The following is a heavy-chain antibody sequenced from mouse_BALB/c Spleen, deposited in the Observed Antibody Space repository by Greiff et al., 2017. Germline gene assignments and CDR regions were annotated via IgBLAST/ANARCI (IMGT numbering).Heavy chain of an antibody. CDR1: GFTFSSFG. D-gene: IGHD2-10*02. J-gene: IGHJ1*01. CDR3: ARWGYGNYGYFDV. Sequence: EVKLMESGGGLVQPGGSRKLSCAASGFTFSSFGMHWVRQAPEKGLEWVAYISSGSSTIYYADTVKGRFTISRDNPKNTLFLQMTSLRSEDTAMYYCARWGYGNYGYFDVWGAGTTVTVSS. CDR2: ISSGSSTI. V-gene: IGHV5-17*02.